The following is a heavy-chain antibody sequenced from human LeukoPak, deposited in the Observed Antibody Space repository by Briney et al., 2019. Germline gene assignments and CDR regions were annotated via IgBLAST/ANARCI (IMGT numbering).Heavy chain of an antibody. CDR1: GLIFNNYA. J-gene: IGHJ2*01. Sequence: GGSLRLSCAASGLIFNNYAISWVRQAPGKGLEWVSAISGSGGTTYYANSVKGRFTISRDNSKNTLYLQMNSLRADDTAIYYCAEFGEGFDLWGRGTLVTVSS. D-gene: IGHD3-16*01. CDR2: ISGSGGTT. CDR3: AEFGEGFDL. V-gene: IGHV3-23*01.